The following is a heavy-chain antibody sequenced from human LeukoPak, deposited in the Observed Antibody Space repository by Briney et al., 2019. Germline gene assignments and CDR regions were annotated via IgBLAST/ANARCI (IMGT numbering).Heavy chain of an antibody. J-gene: IGHJ6*03. Sequence: PSETLSLTCSVSGGSISSSNWWSWGRQPPWPGLAWLGEIYHRGRTNDNPSLKSRVTITVDTSKNHFSPKLSSVTAADTAVYYCARDETYTSDWQSNHYYYYMDVWGKGTTVTVSS. D-gene: IGHD6-19*01. CDR1: GGSISSSNW. V-gene: IGHV4-4*02. CDR3: ARDETYTSDWQSNHYYYYMDV. CDR2: IYHRGRT.